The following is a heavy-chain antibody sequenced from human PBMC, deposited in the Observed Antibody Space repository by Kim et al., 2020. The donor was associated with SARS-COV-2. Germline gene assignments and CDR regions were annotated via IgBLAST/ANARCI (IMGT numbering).Heavy chain of an antibody. D-gene: IGHD3-22*01. Sequence: SLRLSCAASGFTFDDYAMHWVRQAPGKGLEWVSGISWNSGSIGYADSVKGRFTISRDNAKNSLYLQMNSLRAEDTALYYCAKAIYDSSGYYYDYWGQG. V-gene: IGHV3-9*01. CDR1: GFTFDDYA. J-gene: IGHJ4*02. CDR2: ISWNSGSI. CDR3: AKAIYDSSGYYYDY.